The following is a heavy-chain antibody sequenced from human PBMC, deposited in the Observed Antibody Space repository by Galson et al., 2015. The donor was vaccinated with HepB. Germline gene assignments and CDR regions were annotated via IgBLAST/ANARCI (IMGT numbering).Heavy chain of an antibody. D-gene: IGHD3-9*01. V-gene: IGHV1-2*06. CDR3: ARVHHKKGEFRYFDWYQMDAFDI. CDR1: GYTFTGYN. Sequence: SVKVSCKASGYTFTGYNMHWVRQAPGQGLEWLGRINPNSGDTNYAQKFQGRVTLTRDASINTAYMELSRLRSDDTAVYYCARVHHKKGEFRYFDWYQMDAFDIWGQGTKVTVSS. J-gene: IGHJ3*02. CDR2: INPNSGDT.